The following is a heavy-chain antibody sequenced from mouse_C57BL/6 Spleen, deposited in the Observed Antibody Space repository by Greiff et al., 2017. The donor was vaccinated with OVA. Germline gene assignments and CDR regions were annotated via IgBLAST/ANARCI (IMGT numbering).Heavy chain of an antibody. Sequence: QVQLQQSGAELVRPGTSVKVSCKASGYAFTNYLIEWVKQRPGQGLEWIGVINPGSGGTNYNEKFKGKATLTADKSSSTAYMQLSSLTSEDSAVYFCARRGMGNSFDDWGQGTTLTVSS. CDR1: GYAFTNYL. J-gene: IGHJ2*01. CDR2: INPGSGGT. V-gene: IGHV1-54*01. D-gene: IGHD2-3*01. CDR3: ARRGMGNSFDD.